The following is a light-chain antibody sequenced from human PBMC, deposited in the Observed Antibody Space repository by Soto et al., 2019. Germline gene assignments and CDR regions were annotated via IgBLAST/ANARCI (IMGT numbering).Light chain of an antibody. V-gene: IGLV4-69*01. J-gene: IGLJ2*01. Sequence: QLVLTQSPSASASLGASVKLTCTLSRGHSSYAIAWHQQQPEKGPRYLMKLNSDGSHSKGDGIPDRFSGSSSGAEHYLTISSLQSEDEADYYCQTWGTGIGVFGGGTKVTVL. CDR1: RGHSSYA. CDR3: QTWGTGIGV. CDR2: LNSDGSH.